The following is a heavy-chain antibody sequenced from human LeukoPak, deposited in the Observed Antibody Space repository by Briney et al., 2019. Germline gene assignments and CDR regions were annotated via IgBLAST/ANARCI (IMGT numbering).Heavy chain of an antibody. CDR2: IIPIFGTA. Sequence: ASVKVSCKASGGTFSSYAISWVRQAPGQGLEWMGGIIPIFGTANYAQKFQGRVTITADESTSTAYMELSSLRSEDTAVYYCARYGHRCSSTSCSVYFDYWGQGTLVTVSS. CDR3: ARYGHRCSSTSCSVYFDY. CDR1: GGTFSSYA. D-gene: IGHD2-2*01. J-gene: IGHJ4*02. V-gene: IGHV1-69*13.